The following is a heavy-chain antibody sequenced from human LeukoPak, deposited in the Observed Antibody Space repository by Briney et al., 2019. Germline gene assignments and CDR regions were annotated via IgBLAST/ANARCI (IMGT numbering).Heavy chain of an antibody. CDR3: ARPNGAWGAFDI. CDR1: GYTFTCYY. D-gene: IGHD4/OR15-4a*01. V-gene: IGHV1-2*06. J-gene: IGHJ3*02. Sequence: GASXKVSCKASGYTFTCYYMHWVRQAPGQGLEWMGRINPNSGGTNYAQKFQGRVTMTRDTAISKAYMEVSRMRSDDTAVYYCARPNGAWGAFDIWGQGTMVTVSS. CDR2: INPNSGGT.